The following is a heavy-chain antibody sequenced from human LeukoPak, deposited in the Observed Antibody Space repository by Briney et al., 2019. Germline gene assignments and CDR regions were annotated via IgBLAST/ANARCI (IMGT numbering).Heavy chain of an antibody. D-gene: IGHD6-13*01. CDR2: IDPSDSYT. Sequence: GESLKISCKGSGYSFISYWISWVRQMPGKGLEWMGRIDPSDSYTNYSPSFQGHVTISADKSISTAYLQWSSLKASDTAMYYCARRYSSSWYVLPDYWGQGTLVTVSS. V-gene: IGHV5-10-1*01. J-gene: IGHJ4*02. CDR3: ARRYSSSWYVLPDY. CDR1: GYSFISYW.